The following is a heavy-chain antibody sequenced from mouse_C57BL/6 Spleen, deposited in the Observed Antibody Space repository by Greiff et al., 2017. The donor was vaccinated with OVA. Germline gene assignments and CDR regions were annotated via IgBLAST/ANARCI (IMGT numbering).Heavy chain of an antibody. D-gene: IGHD1-1*01. CDR1: GFSLSTSGMG. J-gene: IGHJ1*03. CDR2: IYWDDDK. Sequence: QVTLKESGPGILQSSQTLSLTCSFSGFSLSTSGMGVSWIRQPSGKGLEWLAHIYWDDDKRYNPSLKSRLTISKDTSRNQVFLKITSVDTADTATYYCARRDYEGYFDVWGTGTTVTVSS. CDR3: ARRDYEGYFDV. V-gene: IGHV8-12*01.